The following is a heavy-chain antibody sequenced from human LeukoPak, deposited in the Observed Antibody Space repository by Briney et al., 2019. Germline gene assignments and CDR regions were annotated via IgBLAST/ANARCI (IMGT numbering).Heavy chain of an antibody. J-gene: IGHJ4*02. Sequence: PSETLSLTCTVSGGSISSYYWSWTRQPAGKGLEWIGRIYTSGSTNYNPSLKSRVTMSVDTSKNQFSLKLSSVTAADTAVYYCARDGGYCSSTSCYSAFDYWGQGTLVTVSS. CDR3: ARDGGYCSSTSCYSAFDY. CDR1: GGSISSYY. D-gene: IGHD2-2*01. CDR2: IYTSGST. V-gene: IGHV4-4*07.